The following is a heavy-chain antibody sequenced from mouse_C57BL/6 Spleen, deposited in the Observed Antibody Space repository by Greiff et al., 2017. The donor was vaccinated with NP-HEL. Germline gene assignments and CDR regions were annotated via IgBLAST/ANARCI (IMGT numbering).Heavy chain of an antibody. J-gene: IGHJ2*01. D-gene: IGHD2-1*01. V-gene: IGHV3-1*01. CDR1: GYSITSGYD. CDR2: ISYSGST. Sequence: EVQLQQSGPGMVKPSQSLSLTCTVTGYSITSGYDWHWIRHFPGNKLEWMGYISYSGSTNYNPSLKSRISITHDTSKNHFFLKLNSVTTEDTATYYCARVGAYGNPFFDYWGQGTTLTVSS. CDR3: ARVGAYGNPFFDY.